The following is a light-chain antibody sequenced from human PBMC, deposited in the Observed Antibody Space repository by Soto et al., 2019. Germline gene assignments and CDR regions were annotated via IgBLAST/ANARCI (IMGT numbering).Light chain of an antibody. CDR3: QQTYNAPFT. Sequence: DIQMTQSPSSLSAFVGDTVTINCRATDSIDRYLNWYQQKPGQTPRVLITAASTLESGVPSWFSGSGSGTDFTLTINNLPPENFATYYCQQTYNAPFTFGPGTKVSIK. J-gene: IGKJ3*01. CDR2: AAS. V-gene: IGKV1-39*01. CDR1: DSIDRY.